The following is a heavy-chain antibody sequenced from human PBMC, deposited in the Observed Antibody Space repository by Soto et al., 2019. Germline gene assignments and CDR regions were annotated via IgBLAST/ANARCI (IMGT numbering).Heavy chain of an antibody. CDR3: AKDRAGNTRFDP. J-gene: IGHJ5*02. Sequence: GGSLRLSGAASGFTFSSYSISWVRQAPWKGLEWVSAISGSGVSTYYADSVKGRFTISRDNSKNTLYLQMNSLRAEDTAVYYCAKDRAGNTRFDPCGQGTLVTFCS. CDR2: ISGSGVST. CDR1: GFTFSSYS. D-gene: IGHD1-7*01. V-gene: IGHV3-23*01.